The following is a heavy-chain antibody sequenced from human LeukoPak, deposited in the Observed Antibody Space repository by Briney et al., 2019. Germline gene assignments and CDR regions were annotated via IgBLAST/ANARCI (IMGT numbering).Heavy chain of an antibody. V-gene: IGHV3-7*01. CDR3: AELGITMIGGV. Sequence: GGSLRLSCAASGFTFSDPYMTWIRQAPGKGLEWVANIKQDGSEKYYVDSVKGRFTISRDNAKNSLYLQMNSLRAEDTAVYYCAELGITMIGGVWGKGTTVTISS. CDR2: IKQDGSEK. D-gene: IGHD3-10*02. J-gene: IGHJ6*04. CDR1: GFTFSDPY.